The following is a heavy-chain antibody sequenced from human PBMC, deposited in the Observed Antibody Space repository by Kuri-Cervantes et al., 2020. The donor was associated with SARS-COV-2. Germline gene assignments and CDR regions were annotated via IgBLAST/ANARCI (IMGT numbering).Heavy chain of an antibody. V-gene: IGHV4-59*08. CDR1: GGSISSYY. CDR2: IYYSGST. D-gene: IGHD3-22*01. CDR3: ARGHDSSGYHYIFWFDP. Sequence: SETLSLTCTVSGGSISSYYWSWIRQPPGKGLEWIGYIYYSGSTNYNPSLKSRVTISVDTSKNQFSLKLSSVTAADTAVYYCARGHDSSGYHYIFWFDPWGQGTLVTCSS. J-gene: IGHJ5*02.